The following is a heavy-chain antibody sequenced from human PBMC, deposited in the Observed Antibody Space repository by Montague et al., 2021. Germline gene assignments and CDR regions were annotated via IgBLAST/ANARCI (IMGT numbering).Heavy chain of an antibody. V-gene: IGHV3-74*01. CDR3: VRDRPTAWFDS. J-gene: IGHJ5*01. D-gene: IGHD5-18*01. CDR2: ITSDGSDT. CDR1: GFTFSNFW. Sequence: SLRLSCAASGFTFSNFWMHWVRQAPVKGLVWVSQITSDGSDTNYADSVKGRFTISRDDAKSTLYLQMNSLRDEDTAVYYCVRDRPTAWFDSWGQGTLVTVSS.